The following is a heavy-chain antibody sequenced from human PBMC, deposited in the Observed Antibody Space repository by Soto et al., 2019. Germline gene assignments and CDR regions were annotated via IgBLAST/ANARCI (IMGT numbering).Heavy chain of an antibody. CDR3: SSEPRDSSYVLALDY. V-gene: IGHV3-66*01. J-gene: IGHJ4*02. Sequence: GKGLEWVSVIYSGGSTYYADSVKGRFTISRDNSKNTLYLQMNSLRAEDTAVYYFSSEPRDSSYVLALDYAGEPTLVTVPS. CDR2: IYSGGST. D-gene: IGHD5-12*01.